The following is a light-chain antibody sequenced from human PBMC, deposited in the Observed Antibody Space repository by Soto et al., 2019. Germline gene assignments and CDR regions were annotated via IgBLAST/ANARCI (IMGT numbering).Light chain of an antibody. CDR3: SSYAGSNNFV. J-gene: IGLJ1*01. CDR2: EVS. Sequence: QSALTQPPSASGSPGQSVTISCTGTSSDVGDDNYVSWYQRHPGKAPKLMISEVSNRPSGVPDRFSGSKSGNTASLTVSGLQAEDEADYYCSSYAGSNNFVFGTGTKLTVL. V-gene: IGLV2-8*01. CDR1: SSDVGDDNY.